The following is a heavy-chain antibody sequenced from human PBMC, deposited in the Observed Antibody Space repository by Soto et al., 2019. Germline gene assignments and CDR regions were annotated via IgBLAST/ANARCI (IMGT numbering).Heavy chain of an antibody. CDR1: GFTFSSYA. V-gene: IGHV3-23*01. D-gene: IGHD3-22*01. CDR2: ISGSGGST. J-gene: IGHJ4*02. CDR3: AKEADISGYYPDY. Sequence: GGSLILSCAASGFTFSSYAMSWVRQAPGKGLEWVSVISGSGGSTHYADSVKGRSTISRDNSKNTLHLQVNSLRGEDTAVYYCAKEADISGYYPDYWGQGTQVTVSS.